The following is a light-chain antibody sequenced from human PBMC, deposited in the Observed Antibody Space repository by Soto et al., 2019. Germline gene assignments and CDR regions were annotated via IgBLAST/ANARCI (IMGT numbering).Light chain of an antibody. CDR3: CSFAGSYSYV. V-gene: IGLV2-11*01. Sequence: QYVLTQPGSVSVSPGQSVTISCTGTSSDVGRYDYVSWYQQYPGEAPKLIIYDVTERPSGVPDRFSGSKSGNTASLTISGLRAEDEAAYSCCSFAGSYSYVNGSGTKVTGL. CDR1: SSDVGRYDY. CDR2: DVT. J-gene: IGLJ1*01.